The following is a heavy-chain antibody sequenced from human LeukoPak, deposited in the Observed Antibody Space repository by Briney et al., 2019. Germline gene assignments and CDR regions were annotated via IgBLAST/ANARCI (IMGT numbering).Heavy chain of an antibody. CDR3: ARSAYYGSGSIDRFDR. V-gene: IGHV4-59*01. D-gene: IGHD3-10*01. CDR2: IYYSGST. CDR1: GGSISSYY. J-gene: IGHJ5*02. Sequence: KPSETLSLTCTVSGGSISSYYWSWIRQPPGKGLEWIGYIYYSGSTNYNPSLKSRVTISVDTSKNQFSLKLSSVTAADTAAYYCARSAYYGSGSIDRFDRWGQGTLVTVSS.